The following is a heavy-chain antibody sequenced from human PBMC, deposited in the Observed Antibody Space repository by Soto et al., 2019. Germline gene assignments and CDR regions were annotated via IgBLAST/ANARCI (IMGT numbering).Heavy chain of an antibody. CDR3: ARSPLPSIYYDSSGYYYYYGMDV. Sequence: GESLKISCRGSGYSFTSYWISWVRQMPGKGLEWMGRIDPSDSYTNYSPSFQGHVTISADKSISTAYLQWSSLKASDTAMYYCARSPLPSIYYDSSGYYYYYGMDVWGQGTTVTVPS. CDR1: GYSFTSYW. CDR2: IDPSDSYT. V-gene: IGHV5-10-1*01. J-gene: IGHJ6*02. D-gene: IGHD3-22*01.